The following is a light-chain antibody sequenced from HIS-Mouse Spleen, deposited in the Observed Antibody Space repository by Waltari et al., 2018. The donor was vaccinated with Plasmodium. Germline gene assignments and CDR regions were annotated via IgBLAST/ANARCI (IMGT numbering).Light chain of an antibody. CDR2: DNN. CDR3: GTWDSSLSAGVV. Sequence: QSVLTQPPSVSAAPGQKVTISCSGSISNIGNNSVSCYQQLPGTAPKLLIYDNNKRPSGIPDRFSGSKSGTSATLGITGLQTGDEADYYCGTWDSSLSAGVVFGGGTKLTVL. V-gene: IGLV1-51*01. CDR1: ISNIGNNS. J-gene: IGLJ2*01.